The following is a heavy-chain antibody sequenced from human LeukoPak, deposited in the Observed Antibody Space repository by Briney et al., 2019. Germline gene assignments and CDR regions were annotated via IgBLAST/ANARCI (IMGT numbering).Heavy chain of an antibody. CDR2: IKQDGSEK. V-gene: IGHV3-7*03. D-gene: IGHD6-19*01. CDR3: AKDRGIAVAGTFPYAFDP. J-gene: IGHJ3*01. Sequence: GGSLRLSCAASRFIFSNYWMSWVRQAPGKGLEWVANIKQDGSEKNYVDSVKGRFTISRDNVKNSLYLQMNSLRAEDMALYYCAKDRGIAVAGTFPYAFDPWGQGTMVTVSS. CDR1: RFIFSNYW.